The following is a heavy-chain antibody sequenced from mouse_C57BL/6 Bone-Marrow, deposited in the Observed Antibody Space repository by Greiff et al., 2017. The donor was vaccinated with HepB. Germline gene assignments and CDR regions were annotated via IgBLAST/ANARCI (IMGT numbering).Heavy chain of an antibody. Sequence: VQLQQSGAELVRPGASVTLSCKASGYTFTDYEMHWVKQTPVHGLEWIGAIDPETGGTAYNQKFKGKAILTADKSSSTAYMELRSLTSEDSAVYYCANQGYSNFAWFAYWGQGTLVTVSA. CDR3: ANQGYSNFAWFAY. V-gene: IGHV1-15*01. CDR2: IDPETGGT. J-gene: IGHJ3*01. D-gene: IGHD2-5*01. CDR1: GYTFTDYE.